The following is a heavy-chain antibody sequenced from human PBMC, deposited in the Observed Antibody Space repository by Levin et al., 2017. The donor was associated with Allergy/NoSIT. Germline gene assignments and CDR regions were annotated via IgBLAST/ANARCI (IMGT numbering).Heavy chain of an antibody. CDR3: ARVQHDYGDYSVGY. D-gene: IGHD4-17*01. CDR2: ISSSSSTI. J-gene: IGHJ4*02. Sequence: GGSLRLSCAASGFTFSSYSMNWVRQAPGKGLEWVSYISSSSSTIYYADSVKGRFTISRDNAKNSLYLQMNSLRAEDTAVYYCARVQHDYGDYSVGYWGQGTLVTVSS. V-gene: IGHV3-48*01. CDR1: GFTFSSYS.